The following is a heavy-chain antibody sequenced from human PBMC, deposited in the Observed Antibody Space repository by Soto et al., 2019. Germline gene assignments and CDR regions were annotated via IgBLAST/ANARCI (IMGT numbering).Heavy chain of an antibody. CDR2: ISYDGSNK. Sequence: GGSLRLSCAASGFTFSSYAMHWVRQAPGKGLEWVAVISYDGSNKYYADSVKGRFTISRDNSKNTLYLQMNSLRAEDTAVYYCARPFLYYDISTGATGAFDIWGQGTMVTVSS. CDR1: GFTFSSYA. CDR3: ARPFLYYDISTGATGAFDI. D-gene: IGHD3-9*01. V-gene: IGHV3-30-3*01. J-gene: IGHJ3*02.